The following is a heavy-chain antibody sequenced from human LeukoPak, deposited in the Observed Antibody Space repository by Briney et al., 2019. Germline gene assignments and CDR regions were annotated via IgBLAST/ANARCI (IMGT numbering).Heavy chain of an antibody. CDR3: ARDVMATPARLVYFDY. V-gene: IGHV3-33*01. D-gene: IGHD5-24*01. CDR1: GFTFSSYG. CDR2: IWYDGGNK. J-gene: IGHJ4*02. Sequence: GGSLRLSCAASGFTFSSYGMHWVRQAPGKGLEWVAVIWYDGGNKYYADSVKGRFTISRDNSKNTLYLQMNSLRAEDTAVYYCARDVMATPARLVYFDYWGQGTLVIVSS.